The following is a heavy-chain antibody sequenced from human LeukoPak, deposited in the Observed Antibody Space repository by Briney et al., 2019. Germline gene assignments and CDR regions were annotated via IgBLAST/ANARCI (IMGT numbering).Heavy chain of an antibody. V-gene: IGHV4-34*01. CDR3: ARPRRYYGSGSQNWFDP. Sequence: SETLSLTCAVYGGSFSGYYWSWIRQPPGKGLEWIGEINHSGSTNYNPSLKSRVTILVDTSKNQFSLKLSSVTAADTAVYYCARPRRYYGSGSQNWFDPWGQGTLVTVSS. J-gene: IGHJ5*02. CDR2: INHSGST. D-gene: IGHD3-10*01. CDR1: GGSFSGYY.